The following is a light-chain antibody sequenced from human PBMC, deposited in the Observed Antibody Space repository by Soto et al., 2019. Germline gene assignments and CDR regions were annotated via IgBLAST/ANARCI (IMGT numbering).Light chain of an antibody. CDR1: QTISSY. CDR2: AAS. J-gene: IGKJ2*01. V-gene: IGKV1-39*01. CDR3: QQSHSIPYA. Sequence: DIQMTQSPSSLSASVGDRVTITRRASQTISSYLNWYQQKPGKAPKLLIYAASSLQSGVPSRFSGSGSWTDFTLTISSLQPEDFATYYCQQSHSIPYAFGQGTKLEIK.